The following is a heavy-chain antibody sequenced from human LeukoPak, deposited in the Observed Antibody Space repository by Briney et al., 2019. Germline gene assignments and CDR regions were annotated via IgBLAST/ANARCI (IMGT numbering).Heavy chain of an antibody. Sequence: SETLSLTCTVSGYSISSGYYWGWIRQPPGKGLEWIGSIYHSGSTYYNPSLKSRVTISVDTSKNQFSLKLSSVTAADTAVYYCARVSWFPGTSYYYMDVWGKGTAVTVSS. CDR3: ARVSWFPGTSYYYMDV. J-gene: IGHJ6*03. CDR1: GYSISSGYY. D-gene: IGHD1-1*01. CDR2: IYHSGST. V-gene: IGHV4-38-2*02.